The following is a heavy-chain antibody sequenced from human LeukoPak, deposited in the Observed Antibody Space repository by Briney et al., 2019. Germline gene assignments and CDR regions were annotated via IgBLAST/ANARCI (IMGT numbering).Heavy chain of an antibody. CDR3: AREVGGRWLVGYYYYMDV. Sequence: GGSLRLSCAASGFTFSSYWMSWVRQAPGKGLEWVANIKQDGSEKYYVDSVKGRFTISRDNAKNSLYLQMNSLRAEDTAVYYCAREVGGRWLVGYYYYMDVWGKGTTVTVSS. CDR1: GFTFSSYW. V-gene: IGHV3-7*01. D-gene: IGHD6-19*01. CDR2: IKQDGSEK. J-gene: IGHJ6*03.